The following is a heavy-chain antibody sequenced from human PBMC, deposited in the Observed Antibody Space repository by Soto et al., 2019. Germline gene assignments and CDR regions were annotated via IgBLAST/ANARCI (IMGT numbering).Heavy chain of an antibody. CDR2: ISPSGGST. D-gene: IGHD1-26*01. CDR3: ARAELYKWELPLRSAGPDY. Sequence: GASVKVSCKASGYTFTSYYMHWVRQAPGQGLEWMGIISPSGGSTSYAQKFQGRVTMTRDTSTSTVYMELSSLRSEDTAVYYCARAELYKWELPLRSAGPDYWGQGTLVTVSS. V-gene: IGHV1-46*01. CDR1: GYTFTSYY. J-gene: IGHJ4*02.